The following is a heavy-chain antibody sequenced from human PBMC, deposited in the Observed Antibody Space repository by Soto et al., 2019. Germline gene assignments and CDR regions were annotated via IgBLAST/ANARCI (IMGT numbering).Heavy chain of an antibody. CDR2: IVVGSCNT. Sequence: QMQLVQSGPEVKKPGTSVKVSCKASGFTFTSSAVQWVRQARGQRLEWIGWIVVGSCNTNYAQKVQERVTITRDRSTSTAYVELSSRRSEDTAVYYCAALSPPDAFDIWGQGTMVTVSS. J-gene: IGHJ3*02. CDR3: AALSPPDAFDI. CDR1: GFTFTSSA. V-gene: IGHV1-58*01.